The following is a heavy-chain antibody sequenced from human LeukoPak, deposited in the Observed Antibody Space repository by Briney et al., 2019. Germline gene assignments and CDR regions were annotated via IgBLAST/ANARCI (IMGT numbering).Heavy chain of an antibody. CDR2: ISGSGGST. CDR3: ATSERAYGSGSYPP. D-gene: IGHD3-10*01. Sequence: PGGSLRLSCAASGFTFSSYAMSWVRQAPGKGLEWVSAISGSGGSTYYADSVKGRFTISRDNSKNTLYLQMNSLRAEDTAVYYCATSERAYGSGSYPPWGQGTLVTVSS. J-gene: IGHJ5*02. V-gene: IGHV3-23*01. CDR1: GFTFSSYA.